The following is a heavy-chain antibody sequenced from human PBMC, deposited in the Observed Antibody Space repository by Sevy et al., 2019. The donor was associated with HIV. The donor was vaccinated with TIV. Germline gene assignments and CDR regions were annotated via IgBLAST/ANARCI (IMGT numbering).Heavy chain of an antibody. CDR1: GGSTSLYY. CDR3: ARAPLISLDRSGASSVFDS. J-gene: IGHJ4*02. CDR2: IYFTGST. D-gene: IGHD3-16*01. Sequence: SETLSLTCTVSGGSTSLYYWSWIRQPPGKGLEWIGYIYFTGSTDYNPSLKSRVTISLDTSKNQFSLKLTSVTAADTAVYYCARAPLISLDRSGASSVFDSWGQGTPVTVSS. V-gene: IGHV4-59*13.